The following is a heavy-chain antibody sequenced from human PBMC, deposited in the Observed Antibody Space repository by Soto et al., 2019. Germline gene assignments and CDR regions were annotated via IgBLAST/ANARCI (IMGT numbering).Heavy chain of an antibody. V-gene: IGHV4-4*07. CDR3: ARDNVWSGYYSFFDY. D-gene: IGHD3-3*01. J-gene: IGHJ4*02. Sequence: LSLTCSVSDGSINSHFWSWIRQPAGKRLEWIGRIYSSGSTIYNPSLKSRVTMSVDTSKNQFSLKLRSVTAADTAVYYCARDNVWSGYYSFFDYWGQGTLVTVSS. CDR2: IYSSGST. CDR1: DGSINSHF.